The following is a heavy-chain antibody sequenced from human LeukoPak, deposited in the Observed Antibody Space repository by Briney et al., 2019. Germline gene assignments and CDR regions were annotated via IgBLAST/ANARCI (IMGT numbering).Heavy chain of an antibody. CDR2: IYYSGST. D-gene: IGHD6-19*01. CDR1: GGSISSYY. Sequence: SETLSLTCTVSGGSISSYYWSWIRQPPGKGLEWIGYIYYSGSTNYNPSLKSRVTISVDTSKNQFSLKLTSVTAADTAVYYCARGISGWYLFDYWGQGTLVTVSS. J-gene: IGHJ4*02. CDR3: ARGISGWYLFDY. V-gene: IGHV4-59*12.